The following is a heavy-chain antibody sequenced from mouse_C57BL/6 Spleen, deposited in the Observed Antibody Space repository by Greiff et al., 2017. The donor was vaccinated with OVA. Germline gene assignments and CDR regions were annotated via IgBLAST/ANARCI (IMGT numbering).Heavy chain of an antibody. Sequence: VQLQQPGAELVKPGASVKMSCKASGYTFTSYWITWVKQRPGQGLEWIGDIYPGSGSTNYNEKFKSKATLTVDTSSSTAYMQLSSLTSEDYAVYYCARWLLRGGYAMDYWGQGTSVTVSS. D-gene: IGHD2-3*01. CDR3: ARWLLRGGYAMDY. CDR1: GYTFTSYW. CDR2: IYPGSGST. V-gene: IGHV1-55*01. J-gene: IGHJ4*01.